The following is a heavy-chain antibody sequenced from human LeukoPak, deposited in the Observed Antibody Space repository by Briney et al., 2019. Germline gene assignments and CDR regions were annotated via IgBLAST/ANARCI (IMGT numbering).Heavy chain of an antibody. V-gene: IGHV3-66*02. CDR1: GFTVSSNY. CDR2: IYSGGST. D-gene: IGHD1-26*01. J-gene: IGHJ3*02. CDR3: ARHLIVGATEGAFDI. Sequence: PPGGSLRPSCAASGFTVSSNYMSCVRQAPRKGLEWVSVIYSGGSTYYADSVKGRFTISRDNSKNTLYLQMNSLRAEDTAVYYCARHLIVGATEGAFDIWGQGTMVTVSS.